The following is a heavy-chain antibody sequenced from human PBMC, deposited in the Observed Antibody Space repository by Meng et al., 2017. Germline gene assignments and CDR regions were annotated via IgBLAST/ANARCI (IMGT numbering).Heavy chain of an antibody. Sequence: ASVKVSCKASGYTFTSYAMNWVRQAPGQRLEWMGWINAGNGNTKYSQKFQGRVTITRDTSASTAYMELSSLRSEDTAVYYCARDLSGGDYYDSSGPHRDAFDIWGQGTMVTVSS. D-gene: IGHD3-22*01. CDR3: ARDLSGGDYYDSSGPHRDAFDI. J-gene: IGHJ3*02. CDR2: INAGNGNT. CDR1: GYTFTSYA. V-gene: IGHV1-3*01.